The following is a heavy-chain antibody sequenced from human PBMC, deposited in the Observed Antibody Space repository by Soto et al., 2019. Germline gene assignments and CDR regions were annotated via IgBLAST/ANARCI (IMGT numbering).Heavy chain of an antibody. D-gene: IGHD6-6*01. Sequence: PSETLSLTCTVSGGSVSSGSYYWSWIRQPPGKGLGWIGYIYYSGSTNYNPSLKSRVTISVDTSKNQFSLKLSSVTAADTAVYYCARKGGAARGFDYWGQGTLVTVSS. CDR3: ARKGGAARGFDY. V-gene: IGHV4-61*01. CDR2: IYYSGST. CDR1: GGSVSSGSYY. J-gene: IGHJ4*02.